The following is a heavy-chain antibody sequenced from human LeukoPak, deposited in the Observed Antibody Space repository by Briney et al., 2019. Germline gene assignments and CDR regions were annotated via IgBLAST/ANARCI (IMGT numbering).Heavy chain of an antibody. V-gene: IGHV3-48*03. Sequence: PGGSLRLSCAASGFTFSSYEMNWVRQAPGKGLEWVSYISSSGSTIYYADSVKGRFTISRDNAKNSLYLQMNGLRAEDTAVYYCARDSGRIRTHAFDIWGQGTMVTVSS. D-gene: IGHD5-12*01. CDR1: GFTFSSYE. CDR2: ISSSGSTI. CDR3: ARDSGRIRTHAFDI. J-gene: IGHJ3*02.